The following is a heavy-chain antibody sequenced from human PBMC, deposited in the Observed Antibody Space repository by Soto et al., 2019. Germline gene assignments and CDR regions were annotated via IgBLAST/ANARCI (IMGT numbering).Heavy chain of an antibody. D-gene: IGHD3-10*01. CDR3: ARGFPGPVDH. J-gene: IGHJ4*02. V-gene: IGHV1-8*02. CDR2: MNPYSGDT. Sequence: QVQLVQSGAEVRKPGASVKVSCKASGYTFTNFHFNWVRQATGQGLEWIGWMNPYSGDTGYAQNFQGRVTMTRDTSINTAYMEMTSLTSDDTAVYYCARGFPGPVDHWGQGTPGTVSS. CDR1: GYTFTNFH.